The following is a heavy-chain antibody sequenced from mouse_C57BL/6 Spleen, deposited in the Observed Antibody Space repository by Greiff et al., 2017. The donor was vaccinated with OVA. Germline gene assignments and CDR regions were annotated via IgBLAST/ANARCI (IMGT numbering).Heavy chain of an antibody. CDR3: ARDYYGSSQGAMDY. Sequence: EVMLVESGGGLVQPGGSLSLSCAASGFTFTDYYMSWVRQPPGKALEWLGFIRNKANGYTTEYSASVKGRFTISRDNSQSILYLQMNALRAEDSATYYCARDYYGSSQGAMDYWGQGTSVTVSS. CDR1: GFTFTDYY. J-gene: IGHJ4*01. CDR2: IRNKANGYTT. V-gene: IGHV7-3*01. D-gene: IGHD1-1*01.